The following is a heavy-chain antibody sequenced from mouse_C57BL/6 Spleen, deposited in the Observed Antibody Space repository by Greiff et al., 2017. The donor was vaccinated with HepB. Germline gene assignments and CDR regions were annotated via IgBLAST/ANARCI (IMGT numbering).Heavy chain of an antibody. CDR3: AREGNYHYAMDY. D-gene: IGHD2-1*01. V-gene: IGHV5-17*01. J-gene: IGHJ4*01. CDR2: ISSGSSTI. Sequence: DVMLVESGGGLVKPGGSLKLSCAASGFTFSDYGMHWVRQAPEKGLEWVAYISSGSSTIYYADTVKGRFTISRDNAKNTLFLQITSLRSEDTAMYYCAREGNYHYAMDYWGQGTSVTVSS. CDR1: GFTFSDYG.